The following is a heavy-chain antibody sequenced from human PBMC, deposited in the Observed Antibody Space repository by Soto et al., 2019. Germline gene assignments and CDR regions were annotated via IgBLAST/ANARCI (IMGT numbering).Heavy chain of an antibody. V-gene: IGHV4-59*08. D-gene: IGHD2-2*01. Sequence: QVQLQESGPGLVRPSETLSLTCTVSGGSIRSYYWSWIRQPPGKGLEWIGYIYYSGSTHYNPSLKSRVTISVDTSKNQFSLKLSSVTAADTAVYYCARHAPYCSSTCHCAYGMDVWGQGTTVTVSS. CDR2: IYYSGST. CDR1: GGSIRSYY. J-gene: IGHJ6*02. CDR3: ARHAPYCSSTCHCAYGMDV.